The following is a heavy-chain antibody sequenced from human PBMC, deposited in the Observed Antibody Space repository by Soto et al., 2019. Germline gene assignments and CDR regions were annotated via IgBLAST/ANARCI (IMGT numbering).Heavy chain of an antibody. CDR3: ARVNPEYYDSSGPTNAFDI. D-gene: IGHD3-22*01. Sequence: GGSLRLSCAASGFTFSSYSMNWVRQAPGKGLEWVSSISSSSSYIYYADSVKGRFTISRDNAKNSLYLQMNSLRAEDTAVYYCARVNPEYYDSSGPTNAFDIWGQGTMVTVSS. CDR2: ISSSSSYI. J-gene: IGHJ3*02. V-gene: IGHV3-21*01. CDR1: GFTFSSYS.